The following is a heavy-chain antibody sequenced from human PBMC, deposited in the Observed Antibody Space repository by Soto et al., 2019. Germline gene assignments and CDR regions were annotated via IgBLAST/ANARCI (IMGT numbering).Heavy chain of an antibody. V-gene: IGHV3-30*18. J-gene: IGHJ4*02. CDR3: AKGSPPCEYSSSSGPAY. CDR1: GFTFSSYG. Sequence: QVQLVESGGGVVQPGRSLRLSCAASGFTFSSYGMHWVRQAPGKGLEWVAVISYDGSNKYYADSVKGRFTISRDNSKNTLYLQMNSLRAEDTAVYYCAKGSPPCEYSSSSGPAYWGQGTLVTVSS. CDR2: ISYDGSNK. D-gene: IGHD6-6*01.